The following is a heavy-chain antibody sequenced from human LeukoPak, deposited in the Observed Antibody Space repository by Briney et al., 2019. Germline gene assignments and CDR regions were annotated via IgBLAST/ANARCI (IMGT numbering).Heavy chain of an antibody. CDR3: AKDAVPTYYYDNSGHYGYFDY. V-gene: IGHV3-23*01. Sequence: PGGSLRLSCAASGFTFSSYAMSWVRQAPGKGLEWVSAISGSGGSTYYADSVKGRFTISRDNSKNTLYLQMNSLRAEDTAVYYCAKDAVPTYYYDNSGHYGYFDYWGQGTLVTVSS. CDR1: GFTFSSYA. CDR2: ISGSGGST. J-gene: IGHJ4*02. D-gene: IGHD3-22*01.